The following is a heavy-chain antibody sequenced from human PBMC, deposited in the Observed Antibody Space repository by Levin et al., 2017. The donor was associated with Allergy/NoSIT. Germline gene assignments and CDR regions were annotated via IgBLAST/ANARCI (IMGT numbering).Heavy chain of an antibody. CDR2: IYPGDSDT. J-gene: IGHJ4*02. Sequence: PGGSLRLSCKGSGYSFTSYWIGWVRQMPGKGLEWMGIIYPGDSDTRYSPSFQGQVTISADKSISTAYLQWSSLKASDTAMYYCARRAGSIVGANWYFDYWGQGTLVTVSS. CDR3: ARRAGSIVGANWYFDY. CDR1: GYSFTSYW. D-gene: IGHD1-26*01. V-gene: IGHV5-51*01.